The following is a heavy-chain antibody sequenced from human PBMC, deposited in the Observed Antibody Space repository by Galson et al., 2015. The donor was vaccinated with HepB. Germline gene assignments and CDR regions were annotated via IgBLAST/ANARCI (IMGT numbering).Heavy chain of an antibody. CDR1: GFTFSSYW. V-gene: IGHV3-7*01. D-gene: IGHD1-26*01. J-gene: IGHJ6*03. Sequence: SLRLSCAASGFTFSSYWMSWVRQAPGKGLEWVANIKQDGSEKYYVDSVKGRFTISRDNAKNSLYLQMNSLRAEDTAVYYCARDGRSTGYYYYYMDVWGKGTTVTVSS. CDR3: ARDGRSTGYYYYYMDV. CDR2: IKQDGSEK.